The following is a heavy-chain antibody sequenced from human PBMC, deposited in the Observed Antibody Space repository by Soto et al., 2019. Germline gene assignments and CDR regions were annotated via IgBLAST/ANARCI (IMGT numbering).Heavy chain of an antibody. J-gene: IGHJ6*02. D-gene: IGHD6-19*01. CDR2: IYYSGST. V-gene: IGHV4-59*11. CDR3: ASDRRSGWEKGYGMDV. Sequence: LSLTSTVSGGSISAHYWSWIRQPPGKGLEWIGYIYYSGSTSCNPSLKSRVTISVDTSKNQFSLKLRSVTAADTAVYYCASDRRSGWEKGYGMDVWGHGTTVT. CDR1: GGSISAHY.